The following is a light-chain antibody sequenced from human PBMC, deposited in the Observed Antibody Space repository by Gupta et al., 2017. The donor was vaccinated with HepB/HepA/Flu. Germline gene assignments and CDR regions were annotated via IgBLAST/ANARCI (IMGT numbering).Light chain of an antibody. J-gene: IGKJ1*01. CDR3: QQGVHVPWT. V-gene: IGKV4-1*01. CDR2: WAS. CDR1: QTVLYHLNNKNY. Sequence: DIVMTQSPDSLAVSLGERANITCKSSQTVLYHLNNKNYLAWYQQKPGQPPKLLISWASTRDSGVPDRFSDSGSGTDFTLTISSLQAEDVAVYYCQQGVHVPWTFGQGTKVEIK.